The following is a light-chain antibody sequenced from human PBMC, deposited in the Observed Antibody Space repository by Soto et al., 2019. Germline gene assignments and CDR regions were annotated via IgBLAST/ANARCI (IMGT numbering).Light chain of an antibody. CDR3: TSYTPTGALV. CDR2: EVR. Sequence: QSVLTQPASVSGSPGQSITVSCTGTNTDVGGYNYVSWYQHRPGKAPRLMIYEVRNRLSGVSNRFSGSKSGNTASLTISGLQSEDEADYYCTSYTPTGALVFGSGTKRTV. CDR1: NTDVGGYNY. J-gene: IGLJ3*02. V-gene: IGLV2-14*01.